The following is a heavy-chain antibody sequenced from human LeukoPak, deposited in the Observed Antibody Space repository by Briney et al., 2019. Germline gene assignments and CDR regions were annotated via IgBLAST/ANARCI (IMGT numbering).Heavy chain of an antibody. CDR1: GYTFTDYY. Sequence: ASVKVSCKASGYTFTDYYIHWVRQAPGQGLEWMGWINPNSGGTNSAQKFQGRVTMTRDTSISTAYMELSRLRSDDTAVYYCARAGSYYDLNYFDYWGQGTLVTVSS. V-gene: IGHV1-2*02. CDR3: ARAGSYYDLNYFDY. D-gene: IGHD3-22*01. J-gene: IGHJ4*02. CDR2: INPNSGGT.